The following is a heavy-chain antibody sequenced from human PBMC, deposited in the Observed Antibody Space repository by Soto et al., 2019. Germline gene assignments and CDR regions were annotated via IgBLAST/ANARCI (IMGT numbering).Heavy chain of an antibody. CDR2: IIPILGIA. CDR3: AREAFGQNYYYYGMDV. Sequence: QVQLVQSGAEVKKPGSSVKVSCKASGGTFSSYTISWVRQAPGQGLEWMGRIIPILGIANYAQKFQGRVTITADKSTSTAYMELSSLRSEDTAVYYCAREAFGQNYYYYGMDVWGQGTTVTVSS. V-gene: IGHV1-69*08. D-gene: IGHD3-16*01. J-gene: IGHJ6*02. CDR1: GGTFSSYT.